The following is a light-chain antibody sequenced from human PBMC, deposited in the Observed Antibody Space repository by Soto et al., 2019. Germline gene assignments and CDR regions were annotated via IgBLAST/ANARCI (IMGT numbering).Light chain of an antibody. J-gene: IGKJ1*01. CDR2: AAS. CDR1: QGISSY. Sequence: IQLTQSPSSLSASVGDRVTITCRASQGISSYLAWYQQKPGKAPKLLIYAASTLQSGVPSRFSGSGSGTDFTLTISSLQPEDFATYYCQQYNYYWTFGQGTKVEIK. V-gene: IGKV1-9*01. CDR3: QQYNYYWT.